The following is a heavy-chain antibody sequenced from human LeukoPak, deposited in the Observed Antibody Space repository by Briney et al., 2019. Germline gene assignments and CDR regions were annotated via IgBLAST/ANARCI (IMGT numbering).Heavy chain of an antibody. V-gene: IGHV3-49*04. J-gene: IGHJ4*02. Sequence: GGSLRLSCAASRFTFSNYAMSWVRQAPGKGLEWVGFIRSKAYGGTTEYAASVKGRFTISRDDSKSIAYLQMNSLKTEDTAVYYCTRAPREMATMTYYFDYWGQGTLVTVSS. D-gene: IGHD5-24*01. CDR1: RFTFSNYA. CDR2: IRSKAYGGTT. CDR3: TRAPREMATMTYYFDY.